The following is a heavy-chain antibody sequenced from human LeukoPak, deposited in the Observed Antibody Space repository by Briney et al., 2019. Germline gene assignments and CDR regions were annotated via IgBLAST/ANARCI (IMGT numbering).Heavy chain of an antibody. CDR1: GFIFSNYA. J-gene: IGHJ6*03. CDR2: IRYDGGNT. Sequence: GGSLRFSCAASGFIFSNYAMQWVRQAPGLGLEWVAFIRYDGGNTYYADSVKGRLTISRDNSKNTMYLQMNSLNAEDTAVYYCAKDEVVPGYYYTDVWGRGTTVTISS. V-gene: IGHV3-30*02. D-gene: IGHD2-2*01. CDR3: AKDEVVPGYYYTDV.